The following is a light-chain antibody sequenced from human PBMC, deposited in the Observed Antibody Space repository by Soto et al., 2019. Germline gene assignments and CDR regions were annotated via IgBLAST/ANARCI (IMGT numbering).Light chain of an antibody. V-gene: IGLV2-14*01. CDR3: SSYAGNSNV. CDR2: EVS. Sequence: QSVLTQPASVSGSPGQSITISCTGTSSDVGGYNYVSWYQQHPGKAPKLMIYEVSNRPSGVSNRFSGSKSGSTASLTVSGLQAEDEADYYCSSYAGNSNVFGTGTKGTVL. CDR1: SSDVGGYNY. J-gene: IGLJ1*01.